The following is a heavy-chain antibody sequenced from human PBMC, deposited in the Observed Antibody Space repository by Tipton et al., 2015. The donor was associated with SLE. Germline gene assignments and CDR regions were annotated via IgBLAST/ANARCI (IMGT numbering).Heavy chain of an antibody. CDR2: VYDSWTT. CDR1: GGPISRNY. J-gene: IGHJ4*02. CDR3: ARGSYSNYFDY. D-gene: IGHD4-11*01. Sequence: TLSLTCNVSGGPISRNYWSWIRQPPGKGLEWMGYVYDSWTTNYNPSLEGRVTMSVDTSRNQFSLKLTSVTAADTAVYYCARGSYSNYFDYWGQGALVTVSS. V-gene: IGHV4-59*08.